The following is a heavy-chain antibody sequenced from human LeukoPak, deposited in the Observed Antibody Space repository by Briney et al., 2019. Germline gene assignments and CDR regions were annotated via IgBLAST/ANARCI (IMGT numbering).Heavy chain of an antibody. D-gene: IGHD6-13*01. CDR1: GYTFTGYY. Sequence: ASVKVSCKASGYTFTGYYMHWVRQAPGQGLEWMGWINPNSGGTNYAQKFQGRVTMTRDTSISTAYMELSRLRSDDTAVYYCARRGQHSGSWYGPSYYGMDVWGQGTTVTVSS. J-gene: IGHJ6*02. CDR3: ARRGQHSGSWYGPSYYGMDV. V-gene: IGHV1-2*02. CDR2: INPNSGGT.